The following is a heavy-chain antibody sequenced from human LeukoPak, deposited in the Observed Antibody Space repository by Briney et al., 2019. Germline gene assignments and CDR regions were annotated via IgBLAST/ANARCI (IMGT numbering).Heavy chain of an antibody. J-gene: IGHJ4*02. CDR2: INHTGNT. D-gene: IGHD6-13*01. V-gene: IGHV4-34*01. CDR3: ARGRYLTTLGGAAAGFLDN. Sequence: GSLRLSCAASGFTFSSYSMNWVRQAPGKRLEWIGEINHTGNTNYNPSLKRRVTISVDTSQKQFSLRLNSLTAADTAVYYCARGRYLTTLGGAAAGFLDNWGQGTLVTVSS. CDR1: GFTFSSYS.